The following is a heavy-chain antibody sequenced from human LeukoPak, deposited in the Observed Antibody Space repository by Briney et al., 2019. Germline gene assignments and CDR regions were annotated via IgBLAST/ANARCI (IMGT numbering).Heavy chain of an antibody. CDR3: ARGPIYYYDSSGYYLLGWFDP. Sequence: PSETLSLTCTVSGGSISSYYWSWIRQPPGKGLEWIGYIYYSGSTNYNPSLKSRVTISVDTSKNQFSLKLSSVTAADTAVYYCARGPIYYYDSSGYYLLGWFDPWGQGTLVTVSS. D-gene: IGHD3-22*01. CDR1: GGSISSYY. CDR2: IYYSGST. V-gene: IGHV4-59*12. J-gene: IGHJ5*02.